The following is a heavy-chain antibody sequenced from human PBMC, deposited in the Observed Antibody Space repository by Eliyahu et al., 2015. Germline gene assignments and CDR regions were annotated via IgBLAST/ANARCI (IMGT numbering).Heavy chain of an antibody. J-gene: IGHJ6*02. V-gene: IGHV2-70*01. D-gene: IGHD4-17*01. CDR3: ARILRAWTTVTRGYYYYGMDV. Sequence: QVTLRESGPALVKPTQTLTLTCTFXGFSLSTXXMXXXWIRQPPGKALEWLALIDWDDDKYYSTSLKTRLTISKDTSKNQVVLTMTNMDPVDTATYYCARILRAWTTVTRGYYYYGMDVWGQGTTVTVSS. CDR1: GFSLSTXXMX. CDR2: IDWDDDK.